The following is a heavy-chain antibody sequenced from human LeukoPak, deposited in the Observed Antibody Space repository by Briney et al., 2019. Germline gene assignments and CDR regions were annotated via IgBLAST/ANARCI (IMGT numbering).Heavy chain of an antibody. Sequence: GGSLRLSCAASGYTFSSYGKHWVRQAPGKGLEWVAVISYDGSNTEYADSVKGRFTISRDNSKNTVFLQMTSLRVADTAVYYCAKSDYSSPYFDYWGQGTLVTVSS. CDR2: ISYDGSNT. CDR1: GYTFSSYG. V-gene: IGHV3-30*18. J-gene: IGHJ4*02. D-gene: IGHD4-11*01. CDR3: AKSDYSSPYFDY.